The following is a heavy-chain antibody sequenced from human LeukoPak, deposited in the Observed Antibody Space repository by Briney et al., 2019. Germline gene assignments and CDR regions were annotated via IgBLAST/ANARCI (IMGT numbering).Heavy chain of an antibody. D-gene: IGHD5-18*01. Sequence: SETLSLTCAVYGGSFSGYYWSWIRQPPGKGLEWIGEINHSGSTNYNPSLKSRVTISVDTSKNQFSLKLSSVTAADTAVYYCARDGYSYGKFDYWGQGTQVTVSS. J-gene: IGHJ4*02. CDR1: GGSFSGYY. V-gene: IGHV4-34*01. CDR3: ARDGYSYGKFDY. CDR2: INHSGST.